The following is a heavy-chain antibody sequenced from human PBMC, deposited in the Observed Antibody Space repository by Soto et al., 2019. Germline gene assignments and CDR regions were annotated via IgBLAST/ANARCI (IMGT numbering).Heavy chain of an antibody. CDR1: DGSSSSGGYY. CDR3: ARVTSSGNHLDY. D-gene: IGHD3-22*01. CDR2: IYYSGST. V-gene: IGHV4-31*03. Sequence: TSETMSHPCTVSDGSSSSGGYYWRWNRTHPGKGLEWIGYIYYSGSTYYNPSLKSRVTISVDTSKNQFSLKLSSVTAADTVVYYCARVTSSGNHLDYRGQGTLVTVSS. J-gene: IGHJ4*02.